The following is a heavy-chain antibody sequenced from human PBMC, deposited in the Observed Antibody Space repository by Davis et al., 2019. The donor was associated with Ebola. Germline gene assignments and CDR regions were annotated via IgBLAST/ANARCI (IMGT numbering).Heavy chain of an antibody. V-gene: IGHV3-11*04. J-gene: IGHJ6*02. CDR1: GFTFSDYY. CDR3: ARDRYDILTGYADV. CDR2: ISSSGSTI. D-gene: IGHD3-9*01. Sequence: GESLKISCAASGFTFSDYYMSWIRQAPGKGLEWVSYISSSGSTIYYADSVKGRFTISRDNSKNTLYLQMNSLRAEDTAVYYCARDRYDILTGYADVWGQGTTVTVSS.